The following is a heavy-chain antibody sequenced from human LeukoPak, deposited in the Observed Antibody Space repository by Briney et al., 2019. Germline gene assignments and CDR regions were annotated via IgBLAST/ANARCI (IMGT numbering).Heavy chain of an antibody. J-gene: IGHJ4*02. V-gene: IGHV3-11*01. CDR3: ASAVAAPDQDPPFDY. D-gene: IGHD6-25*01. Sequence: PGGSLRLSCAASGFTSSDNFMSWIRQAPGKGLEGVSYISKSDSTTYYADTVKGRFTISRDSAKSSVYLYMNSLRAEDTAVYYCASAVAAPDQDPPFDYWGQGTLVTVSS. CDR1: GFTSSDNF. CDR2: ISKSDSTT.